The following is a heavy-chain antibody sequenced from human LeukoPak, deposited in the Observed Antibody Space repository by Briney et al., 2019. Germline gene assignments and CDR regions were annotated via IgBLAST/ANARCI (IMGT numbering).Heavy chain of an antibody. J-gene: IGHJ4*02. V-gene: IGHV1-8*01. Sequence: ASVKVSCKASGYSFTSYDINWVRQATGQGLEWMGWMNPNSGNTGYAQKFQGRVTMTRNTSISTAYMELSSLRSEDTAVYYCARGLILVPAANDYWGQGTLVTVSS. D-gene: IGHD2-2*01. CDR2: MNPNSGNT. CDR3: ARGLILVPAANDY. CDR1: GYSFTSYD.